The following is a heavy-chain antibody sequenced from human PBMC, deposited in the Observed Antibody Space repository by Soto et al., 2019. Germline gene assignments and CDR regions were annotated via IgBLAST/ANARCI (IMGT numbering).Heavy chain of an antibody. J-gene: IGHJ4*02. CDR1: GFTFSSYG. D-gene: IGHD3-10*01. Sequence: PGWSLRLSCAASGFTFSSYGMHWVRQAPGKGLEWVAVIWYDGSNKYYADSVKGRFTISRDNPKNTLYLQMNSLRAEDTAVYYCAREYYYGSGSPYYFDYWGQGTLVTGSA. V-gene: IGHV3-33*01. CDR2: IWYDGSNK. CDR3: AREYYYGSGSPYYFDY.